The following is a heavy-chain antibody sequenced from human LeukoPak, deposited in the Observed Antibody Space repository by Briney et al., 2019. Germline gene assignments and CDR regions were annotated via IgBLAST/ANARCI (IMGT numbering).Heavy chain of an antibody. V-gene: IGHV3-23*01. D-gene: IGHD3-22*01. J-gene: IGHJ6*03. CDR3: AKAVSNLEYYHDSSGYSKGYYYYYYMDV. Sequence: PGGSLRLSCAASGFTFSSYAMSWVRQAPGKGLEWVSAISGSGGSTYNADSVKGRFTISRDNSKNTLYLQMNSLRAEDTAVYYCAKAVSNLEYYHDSSGYSKGYYYYYYMDVWGKGTTVTVSS. CDR1: GFTFSSYA. CDR2: ISGSGGST.